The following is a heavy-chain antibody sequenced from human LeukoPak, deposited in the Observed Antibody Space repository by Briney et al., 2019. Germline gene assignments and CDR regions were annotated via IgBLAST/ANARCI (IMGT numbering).Heavy chain of an antibody. V-gene: IGHV1-69*13. CDR1: GGTFSSYA. D-gene: IGHD5-18*01. CDR2: IIPIFGTA. Sequence: GASVKVSCKASGGTFSSYAISWVRQAPGQGLEWMGGIIPIFGTANYAQKFQGRVTITADESTSTAYIELSSLRSEDTAVYYCARAYEDTAIVTSAFDIWGQGTMVTVSS. J-gene: IGHJ3*02. CDR3: ARAYEDTAIVTSAFDI.